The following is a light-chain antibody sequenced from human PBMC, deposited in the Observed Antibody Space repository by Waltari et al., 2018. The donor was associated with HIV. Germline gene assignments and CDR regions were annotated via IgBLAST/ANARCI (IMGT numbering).Light chain of an antibody. CDR3: VLYMGSGIWV. CDR1: SGSVSTSYY. Sequence: QAVVTQEPSFSVSPGGTVTLTCGLSSGSVSTSYYPSWYQQTPGQAARTLIYSTNSRSSGVPDRFSGSILGNQAALTITGAQADDESDYYCVLYMGSGIWVFGGGTKVTVL. CDR2: STN. V-gene: IGLV8-61*01. J-gene: IGLJ3*02.